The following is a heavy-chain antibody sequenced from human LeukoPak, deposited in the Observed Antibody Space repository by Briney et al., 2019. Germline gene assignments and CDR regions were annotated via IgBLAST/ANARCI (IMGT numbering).Heavy chain of an antibody. CDR1: GGSISSGGYS. Sequence: SETLSLTCAVSGGSISSGGYSWSWIRQPPGKGLEWIGYIYHSGSTNYNPSLKSRVTISVDTSKNQFSLKLSSVTAADTAVYYCARGTTVTFDYWGQGTLVTVSS. CDR2: IYHSGST. J-gene: IGHJ4*02. CDR3: ARGTTVTFDY. D-gene: IGHD4-17*01. V-gene: IGHV4-30-2*01.